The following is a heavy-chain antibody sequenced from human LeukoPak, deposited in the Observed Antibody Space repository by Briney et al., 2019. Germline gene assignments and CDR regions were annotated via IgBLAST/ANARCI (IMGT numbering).Heavy chain of an antibody. J-gene: IGHJ4*02. D-gene: IGHD3-16*01. CDR3: AKESWAFDY. CDR2: ISYDGSTK. CDR1: GFTFSTYG. Sequence: GGSLRLSCTASGFTFSTYGMHWVRQVPGKGLEWVTLISYDGSTKYYSDSVKGRFTISRDNSKNTLYLQMNSLRAEDTAVYYCAKESWAFDYWGQGTLVTVSS. V-gene: IGHV3-30*18.